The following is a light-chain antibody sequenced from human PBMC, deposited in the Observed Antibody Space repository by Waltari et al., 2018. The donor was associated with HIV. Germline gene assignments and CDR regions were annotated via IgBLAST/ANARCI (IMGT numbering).Light chain of an antibody. J-gene: IGLJ3*02. CDR3: QVWDESTDHWV. CDR1: NIGSER. CDR2: DSK. V-gene: IGLV3-21*02. Sequence: SYVLSQSPSVSVAPGQTARITCGGDNIGSERVHWYQQRPGQAPQGVVYDSKDRPSGISERFSGANSGSTATLTITRAAAGDEAEYFCQVWDESTDHWVFGGGTKLTVL.